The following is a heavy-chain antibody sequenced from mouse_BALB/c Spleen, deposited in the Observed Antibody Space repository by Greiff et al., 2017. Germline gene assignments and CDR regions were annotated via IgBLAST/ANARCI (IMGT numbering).Heavy chain of an antibody. CDR1: GFTFTDYY. CDR3: ARDFNYFDY. CDR2: IRNKANGYTT. J-gene: IGHJ2*01. V-gene: IGHV7-3*02. Sequence: DVKLVESGGGLVQPGGSLRLSCATSGFTFTDYYMSWVRQPPGKALEWLGFIRNKANGYTTEYSASVKGRFTISRDNSQSILYLQMNTLRAEDSATYYCARDFNYFDYWGQGTTLTVSS.